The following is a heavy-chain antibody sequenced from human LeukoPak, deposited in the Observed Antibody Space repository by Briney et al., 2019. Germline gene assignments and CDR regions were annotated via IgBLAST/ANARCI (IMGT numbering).Heavy chain of an antibody. CDR3: AKAGEVAVPYYFDY. CDR2: ISWNSGSM. Sequence: PGRSLRLSCAASGFTFDDYAMHWVRQAPGKGLEWVSGISWNSGSMGYADSVKGRFTISRDNAKNSLYLQMNSLRAEDTALYYCAKAGEVAVPYYFDYWGQGTLVTVSS. CDR1: GFTFDDYA. V-gene: IGHV3-9*01. D-gene: IGHD6-19*01. J-gene: IGHJ4*02.